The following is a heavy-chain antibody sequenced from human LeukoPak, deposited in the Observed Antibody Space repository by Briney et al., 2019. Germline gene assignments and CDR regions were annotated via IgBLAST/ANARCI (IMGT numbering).Heavy chain of an antibody. CDR3: AKVLRGSGYYSDY. CDR2: ISWNSGSI. J-gene: IGHJ4*02. V-gene: IGHV3-9*01. CDR1: GFTFDDYA. D-gene: IGHD3-22*01. Sequence: GRSLRLSCAASGFTFDDYAMHWVRQAPGKGLEWVSGISWNSGSIGYADSVKGRFTISRDNAKNSLYLQMNSLRAEDTALYYCAKVLRGSGYYSDYWGQGTLVTVSS.